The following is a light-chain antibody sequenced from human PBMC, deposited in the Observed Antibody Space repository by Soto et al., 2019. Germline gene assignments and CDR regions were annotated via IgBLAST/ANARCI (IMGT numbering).Light chain of an antibody. V-gene: IGKV3-20*01. J-gene: IGKJ5*01. CDR3: HQYGSSQLT. CDR2: GAS. Sequence: EIVLTQSPGTLSLSPGERATLSCRASQSVSSTYLAWYQQKAGQAPRLLIHGASSRATGIPDRFSGSGSGTDFTLTISRLEPEDFAVYYCHQYGSSQLTFGQGTRLEIE. CDR1: QSVSSTY.